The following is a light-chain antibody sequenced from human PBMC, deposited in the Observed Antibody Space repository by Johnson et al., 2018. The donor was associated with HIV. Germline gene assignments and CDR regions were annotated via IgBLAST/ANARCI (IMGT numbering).Light chain of an antibody. Sequence: QSFLTQPPSVSAAPGQKVTISCSGSSSNIGNSYVSWYQQLPGTAPKLLIYDNNKRPSGIPDRFSGSKSGTSATLGIAGLQPGDEADYFCGTWDTILQTFVFGTGTEVSVL. CDR3: GTWDTILQTFV. J-gene: IGLJ1*01. V-gene: IGLV1-51*01. CDR1: SSNIGNSY. CDR2: DNN.